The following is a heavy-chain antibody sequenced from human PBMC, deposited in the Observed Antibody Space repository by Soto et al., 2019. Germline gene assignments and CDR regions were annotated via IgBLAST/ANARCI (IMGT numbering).Heavy chain of an antibody. CDR1: GDSISSRSYY. J-gene: IGHJ4*02. CDR2: IYYSGST. D-gene: IGHD2-21*02. CDR3: ARQRASVVTQAYFDV. V-gene: IGHV4-39*01. Sequence: PSETLSLPGTVTGDSISSRSYYWGWIRQPPGKGIEWIGSIYYSGSTYNNPSLRSRVSMSIDTSKDQFSLKLTSVTAADTALYFCARQRASVVTQAYFDVWGQGSLVTVSS.